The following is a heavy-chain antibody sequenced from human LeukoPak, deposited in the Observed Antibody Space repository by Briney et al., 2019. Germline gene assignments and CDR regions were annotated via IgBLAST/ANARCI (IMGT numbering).Heavy chain of an antibody. CDR1: GGSINSHY. CDR3: ARDHTNYYDFWSGPSSNWFDP. V-gene: IGHV4-59*11. J-gene: IGHJ5*02. D-gene: IGHD3-3*01. Sequence: SETLSLTCTVSGGSINSHYWSWVRQPPGKGLVWIGYISYSGNTNYNPSLKSRVTISVDTSKNQFSLKLSSVTAADTAVYYCARDHTNYYDFWSGPSSNWFDPWGQGTLVTVTS. CDR2: ISYSGNT.